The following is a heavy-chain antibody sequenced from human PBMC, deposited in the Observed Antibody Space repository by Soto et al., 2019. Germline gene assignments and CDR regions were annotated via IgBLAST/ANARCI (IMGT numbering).Heavy chain of an antibody. V-gene: IGHV4-31*03. J-gene: IGHJ5*02. CDR2: IYYSGST. D-gene: IGHD2-15*01. Sequence: SETLSLTCTVSGGSISSGGYYWSWIRQHPGKGLEWIGYIYYSGSTYYNPSLKSRVTISVDTSKNQFSLKLSSVTAADTAVYYCERVLRAGWFDPWGQGALVTVSS. CDR1: GGSISSGGYY. CDR3: ERVLRAGWFDP.